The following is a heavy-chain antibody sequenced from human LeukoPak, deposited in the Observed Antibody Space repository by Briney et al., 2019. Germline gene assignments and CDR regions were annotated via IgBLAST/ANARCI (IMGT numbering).Heavy chain of an antibody. V-gene: IGHV1-2*02. Sequence: GASVKVSCKASGYTFTGYYMHWVRQAPGQGLEWMGWINPNSGGTNYAQKLQGRVTMTTDTSTSTAYMELRSLRSDDTAVYYCARDGRRGSSWPGYWGQGTLVTVSS. CDR2: INPNSGGT. D-gene: IGHD6-13*01. CDR3: ARDGRRGSSWPGY. J-gene: IGHJ4*02. CDR1: GYTFTGYY.